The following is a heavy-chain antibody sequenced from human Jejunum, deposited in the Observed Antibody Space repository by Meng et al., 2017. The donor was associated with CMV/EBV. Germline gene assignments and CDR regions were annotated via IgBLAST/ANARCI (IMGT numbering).Heavy chain of an antibody. D-gene: IGHD2-2*01. J-gene: IGHJ6*02. Sequence: VRQAPGEGLECVSVIYSDDSSTYYADSVKGRFTISRDNSKNTLYLQMNSLRAEDTAVYYCAKDRGSIVLVTAAMGRKRYYYDGMDVWGQGTTVTVSS. V-gene: IGHV3-23*03. CDR3: AKDRGSIVLVTAAMGRKRYYYDGMDV. CDR2: IYSDDSST.